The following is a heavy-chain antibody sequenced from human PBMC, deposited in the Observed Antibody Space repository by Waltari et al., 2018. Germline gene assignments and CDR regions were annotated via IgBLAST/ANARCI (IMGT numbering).Heavy chain of an antibody. D-gene: IGHD2-8*02. Sequence: EEQMLESGGGLVQPGGSLRLSCTGSGFTFSTFAMNWVRQVPGKGLEWFSTISSSGADTYYADSVKDRFTISRDNSAETFYLEMNNLRVGDTAMYYCAKSQRRPLVLYGLDVWGQGTAVTVSS. CDR3: AKSQRRPLVLYGLDV. CDR1: GFTFSTFA. CDR2: ISSSGADT. V-gene: IGHV3-23*01. J-gene: IGHJ6*02.